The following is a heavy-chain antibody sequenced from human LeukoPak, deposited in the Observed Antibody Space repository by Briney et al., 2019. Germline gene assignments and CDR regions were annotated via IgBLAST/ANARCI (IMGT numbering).Heavy chain of an antibody. CDR3: ASDVDTAMEDDY. CDR1: GFTFSSYA. D-gene: IGHD5-18*01. CDR2: ISYDGSNK. J-gene: IGHJ4*02. V-gene: IGHV3-30-3*01. Sequence: GGSLRLSCAASGFTFSSYAMHWVRQAPGKGLEWVAVISYDGSNKYYADSVKGRFTISRDNSKNTLYLQVSSLRAEDTAVYYCASDVDTAMEDDYWGQGTLVTVSS.